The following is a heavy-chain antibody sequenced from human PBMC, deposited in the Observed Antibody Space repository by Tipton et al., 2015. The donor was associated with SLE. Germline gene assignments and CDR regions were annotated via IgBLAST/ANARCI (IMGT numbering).Heavy chain of an antibody. V-gene: IGHV4-59*01. J-gene: IGHJ4*02. CDR3: ARIEGAYDQFYFDF. CDR1: GASFSTYY. CDR2: IHFSGRT. Sequence: TLSLTCDVYGASFSTYYWSWIRQPPGKGLEWIGYIHFSGRTNYNPSLKSRVSISVDTSNNQFSLKLSSVTAADTAVYYCARIEGAYDQFYFDFWGQGTLVTVSS. D-gene: IGHD5-12*01.